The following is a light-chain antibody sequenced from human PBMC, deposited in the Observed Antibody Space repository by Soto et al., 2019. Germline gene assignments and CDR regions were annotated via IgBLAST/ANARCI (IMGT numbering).Light chain of an antibody. CDR2: AVS. V-gene: IGKV3-20*01. CDR3: QQHSNSPWA. CDR1: QTISNNY. J-gene: IGKJ1*01. Sequence: EIVLTQSPGTLTLSPGESAALSCRASQTISNNYLVWYRQKPGQAPRLLIYAVSSRAAGIPDRFSDSGSGPDVALNIARLEPEDSSVYYCQQHSNSPWAFGQGTRVGI.